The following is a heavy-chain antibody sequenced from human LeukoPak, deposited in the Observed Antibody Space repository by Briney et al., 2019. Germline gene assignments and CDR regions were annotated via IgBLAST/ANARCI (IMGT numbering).Heavy chain of an antibody. D-gene: IGHD3-3*01. V-gene: IGHV1-18*01. CDR2: ISAYNGNT. J-gene: IGHJ6*03. CDR3: ARAVTYYDFRSGYPMDV. Sequence: ASVKVSCKASGYTFTSYGISWVRQAPGQGLEWMGWISAYNGNTNYAQKLQGRVTMTTDTSTSTAYMELRSLRSDDTAVYYCARAVTYYDFRSGYPMDVWGKGTTVTVSS. CDR1: GYTFTSYG.